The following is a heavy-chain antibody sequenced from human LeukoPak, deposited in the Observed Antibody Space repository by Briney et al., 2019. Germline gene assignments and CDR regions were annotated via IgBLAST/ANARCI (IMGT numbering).Heavy chain of an antibody. Sequence: GGSLRLSCAASGFTFSSYSMNWVRQAPGKGLEWVSYISSSSSTIYYADSVKGRFTISRDNAKNSLYLQMNSLRAEDTAVYYCAREDCSSTSCYAASLDYWGQGTLVTVSS. D-gene: IGHD2-2*01. CDR2: ISSSSSTI. CDR3: AREDCSSTSCYAASLDY. J-gene: IGHJ4*02. V-gene: IGHV3-48*01. CDR1: GFTFSSYS.